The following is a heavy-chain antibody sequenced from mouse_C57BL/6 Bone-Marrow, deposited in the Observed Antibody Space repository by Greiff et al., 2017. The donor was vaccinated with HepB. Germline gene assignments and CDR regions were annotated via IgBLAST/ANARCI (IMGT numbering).Heavy chain of an antibody. Sequence: DVQLVESGEGLVKPGGSLKLSCAASGFTFSSYAMSWVRQTPEKRLEWVAYISSGGDYIYYADTVKGRFTISRDNARNTLYLQMSSLKSEDTAMYYCTRARTGTYWYFDVWGTGTTVTVSS. CDR3: TRARTGTYWYFDV. CDR1: GFTFSSYA. V-gene: IGHV5-9-1*02. CDR2: ISSGGDYI. J-gene: IGHJ1*03. D-gene: IGHD4-1*01.